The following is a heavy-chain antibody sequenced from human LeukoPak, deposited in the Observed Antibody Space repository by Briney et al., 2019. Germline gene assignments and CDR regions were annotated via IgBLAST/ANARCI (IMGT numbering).Heavy chain of an antibody. Sequence: SETLSLTCAVYGGSFSGYYWSWIRQPPGKGLEWIGEINHSGSTNYNPSLKSRVTISVDTSKNQFSLKLSSVTVADTAVYYCARRANYYYDSSGYPHIDYWGQGTLVTVSS. D-gene: IGHD3-22*01. CDR3: ARRANYYYDSSGYPHIDY. CDR2: INHSGST. V-gene: IGHV4-34*01. CDR1: GGSFSGYY. J-gene: IGHJ4*02.